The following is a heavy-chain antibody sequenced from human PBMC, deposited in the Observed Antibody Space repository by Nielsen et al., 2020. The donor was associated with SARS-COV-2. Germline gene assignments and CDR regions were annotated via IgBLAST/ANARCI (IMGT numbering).Heavy chain of an antibody. CDR3: ARVDNVVVYHGDP. D-gene: IGHD2-15*01. Sequence: ASVKVSCKASGYTFRGDGIAWVRQDPGQGLEWMGWINPYNGNRDYAQKFQGRVVMTTDTFTSTAYVELRSLTSDDSAVYYCARVDNVVVYHGDPWGQGTLVTVSS. CDR2: INPYNGNR. CDR1: GYTFRGDG. J-gene: IGHJ5*02. V-gene: IGHV1-18*01.